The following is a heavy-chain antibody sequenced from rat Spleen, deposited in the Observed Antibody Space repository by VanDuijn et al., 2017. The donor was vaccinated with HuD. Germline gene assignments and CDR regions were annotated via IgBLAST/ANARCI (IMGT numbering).Heavy chain of an antibody. CDR3: ARRHYGYTDYFDY. Sequence: VQLVESGGGLVQPGRSLKLSCAASGFTFSDYGMAWVRQGPTKGLEWVATISYGDRSGHSSTYYRDSVKGRFTISRDNAKSTLSLQMDSLRSEDTATYYCARRHYGYTDYFDYWGQGVMVTVSS. D-gene: IGHD1-6*01. V-gene: IGHV5-29*01. J-gene: IGHJ2*01. CDR1: GFTFSDYG. CDR2: ISYGDRSGHSST.